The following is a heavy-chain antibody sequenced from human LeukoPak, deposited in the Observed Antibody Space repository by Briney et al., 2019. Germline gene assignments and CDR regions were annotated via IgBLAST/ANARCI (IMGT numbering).Heavy chain of an antibody. J-gene: IGHJ6*02. CDR2: INPSGGDT. CDR1: GYTFTAYY. CDR3: ARESETYYYDSTGYFGGMDV. Sequence: ASVKVSCKASGYTFTAYYMHWVRQAPGQGLEWMGIINPSGGDTRNAQKFQGRSTVTRDTSTSTVYMELSSLRSDDTAVYYCARESETYYYDSTGYFGGMDVWGQGTTVTVSS. V-gene: IGHV1-46*01. D-gene: IGHD3-22*01.